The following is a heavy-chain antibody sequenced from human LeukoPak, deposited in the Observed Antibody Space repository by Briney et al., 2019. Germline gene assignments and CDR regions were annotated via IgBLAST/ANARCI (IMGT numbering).Heavy chain of an antibody. CDR2: ISGRAGST. V-gene: IGHV3-23*01. Sequence: GGSLRLSCAASAFTFTDYAMSWVRQAPGKGLEWVSSISGRAGSTFYADSVKGRFNISRDNSKNTLYLQMNSLRAEDTAVYYCAKDEASGYGLGVGYYYYMDVWGKGATVTVSS. CDR3: AKDEASGYGLGVGYYYYMDV. J-gene: IGHJ6*03. CDR1: AFTFTDYA. D-gene: IGHD5-12*01.